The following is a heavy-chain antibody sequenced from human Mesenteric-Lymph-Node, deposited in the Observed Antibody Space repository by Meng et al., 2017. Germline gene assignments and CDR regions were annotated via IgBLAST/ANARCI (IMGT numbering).Heavy chain of an antibody. J-gene: IGHJ4*02. CDR1: GVSISSNIR. D-gene: IGHD1-26*01. Sequence: QLQLQASGPGLGKPSGTLSLTCGVSGVSISSNIRWTWVRQPPGKGLEWIGDIDDSGSTNYNPSLNSRISISLDKSKNHFSLKVNSVTAADTAVYYCARGKQDAWELLAYWGQGALVTVS. V-gene: IGHV4-4*02. CDR3: ARGKQDAWELLAY. CDR2: IDDSGST.